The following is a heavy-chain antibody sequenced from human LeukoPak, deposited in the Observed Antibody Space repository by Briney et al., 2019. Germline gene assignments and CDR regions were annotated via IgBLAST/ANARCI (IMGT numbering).Heavy chain of an antibody. Sequence: GGSLRLSCAASGFTFSSYAMHWVRQAPGKGLEWVAVISYDGSNKYYADSVKGRFTISRDNSKNTLCLQMNSLRAEDTAVYYCARGYSSSWSRFDPWGQGTLVTVSS. CDR2: ISYDGSNK. J-gene: IGHJ5*02. D-gene: IGHD6-13*01. CDR1: GFTFSSYA. CDR3: ARGYSSSWSRFDP. V-gene: IGHV3-30-3*01.